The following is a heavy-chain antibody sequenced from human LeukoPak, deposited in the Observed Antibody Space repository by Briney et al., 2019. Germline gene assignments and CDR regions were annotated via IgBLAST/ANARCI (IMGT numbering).Heavy chain of an antibody. V-gene: IGHV4-38-2*01. CDR2: IFHSGST. CDR1: GYSISNGYY. Sequence: SETLSLTCAVSGYSISNGYYWGWIRQPPGKGPEWIGNIFHSGSTYYNPSLEGRVSISVDTSKKQFSLRLTSVTASDTAVYFCARRTVRLGEFSFYSWFDPWGQGTLVTVSS. J-gene: IGHJ5*02. D-gene: IGHD3-16*02. CDR3: ARRTVRLGEFSFYSWFDP.